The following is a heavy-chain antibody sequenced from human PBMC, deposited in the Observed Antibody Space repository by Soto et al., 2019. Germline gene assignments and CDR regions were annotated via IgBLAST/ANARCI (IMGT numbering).Heavy chain of an antibody. V-gene: IGHV3-74*01. CDR1: GFTFSSYC. D-gene: IGHD2-15*01. CDR3: VRTSLVVAAATRADY. Sequence: EVQLVESGGGLVQPGGSLRLSCAASGFTFSSYCMHWVRQAPGKGLVWVSRINSDGSSTSYADSVKGRFTISRDNAKNTLYLQMNSLRAEDTAVYYCVRTSLVVAAATRADYWGQGTLVTVSS. J-gene: IGHJ4*02. CDR2: INSDGSST.